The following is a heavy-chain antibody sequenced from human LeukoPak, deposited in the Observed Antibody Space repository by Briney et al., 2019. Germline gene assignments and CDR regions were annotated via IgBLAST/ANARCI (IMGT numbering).Heavy chain of an antibody. CDR2: IYYSGST. CDR1: GGSISSSSYY. V-gene: IGHV4-39*07. Sequence: PSETLSLTCTVSGGSISSSSYYWGWIRQPPGKGLEWIGSIYYSGSTYYNPSLKSRVTISVDTSKNQFSLKLSSVTAADTAVYYCARELPLPPRVGSSVPLGWFDPWGQGTLVTVSS. D-gene: IGHD3-16*01. J-gene: IGHJ5*02. CDR3: ARELPLPPRVGSSVPLGWFDP.